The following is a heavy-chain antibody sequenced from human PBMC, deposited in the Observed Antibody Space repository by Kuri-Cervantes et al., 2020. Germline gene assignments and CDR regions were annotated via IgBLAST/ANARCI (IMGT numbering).Heavy chain of an antibody. J-gene: IGHJ4*02. D-gene: IGHD5-18*01. CDR1: GFTFNTYS. CDR2: ISGSGGST. CDR3: ARGYSYADY. V-gene: IGHV3-23*01. Sequence: GGSLRLSCVASGFTFNTYSMHWVRQAPGEGLEWVSAISGSGGSTYYADSVKGRFTISRDNSKNTLYLQMNSLRAEDTAVYYCARGYSYADYWGQGTLVTVSS.